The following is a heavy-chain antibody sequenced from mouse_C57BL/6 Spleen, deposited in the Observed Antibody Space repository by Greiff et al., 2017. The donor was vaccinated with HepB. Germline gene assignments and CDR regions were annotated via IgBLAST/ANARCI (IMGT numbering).Heavy chain of an antibody. J-gene: IGHJ4*01. CDR1: GYAFSSSW. CDR3: ARAGGGTDYYAMDY. D-gene: IGHD4-1*01. CDR2: IYPGDGDT. V-gene: IGHV1-82*01. Sequence: VQLQQSGPELVKPGASVKISCKASGYAFSSSWMNWVKQRPGKGLEWIGRIYPGDGDTNYNGKFKGKATLTADKSSSTAYMQLSSLPSEDSAVYFCARAGGGTDYYAMDYWGQGTSVTVSS.